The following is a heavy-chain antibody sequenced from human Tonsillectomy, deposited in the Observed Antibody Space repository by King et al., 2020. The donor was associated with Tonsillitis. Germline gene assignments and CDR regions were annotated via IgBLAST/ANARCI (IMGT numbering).Heavy chain of an antibody. CDR3: ARKWNAGHPRGVDY. Sequence: VQLVESGGGLVKPGGSLRLSCAASGFTFSDYYMSWIRQAPGKGLEWVSYISSSSTYTNYADSVKGRFTISRDNAKNSLYLQMNSLRAEDTAVYYCARKWNAGHPRGVDYWGQGTLVTVSS. V-gene: IGHV3-11*05. CDR2: ISSSSTYT. D-gene: IGHD1-1*01. CDR1: GFTFSDYY. J-gene: IGHJ4*02.